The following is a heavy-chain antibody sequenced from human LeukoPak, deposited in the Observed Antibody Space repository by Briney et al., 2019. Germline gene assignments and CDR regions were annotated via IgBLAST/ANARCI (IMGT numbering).Heavy chain of an antibody. CDR2: ISSSSSYI. CDR1: GXXFSSYT. V-gene: IGHV3-21*01. D-gene: IGHD6-13*01. J-gene: IGHJ4*02. CDR3: ARLAAAGTDFDY. Sequence: PGGSLRLSCAXSGXXFSSYTMSWVRQAPGKGLEWVSSISSSSSYIYYADSVKGRFTVSRDNAKTSLYLQVNSLRADDSALYYCARLAAAGTDFDYWGLGTQVAVSS.